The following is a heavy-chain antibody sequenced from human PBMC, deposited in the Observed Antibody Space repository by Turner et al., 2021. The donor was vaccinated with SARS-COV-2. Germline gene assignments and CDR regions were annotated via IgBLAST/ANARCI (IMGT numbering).Heavy chain of an antibody. D-gene: IGHD7-27*01. Sequence: PFAASGFTFNTYAMSWVRQAPGKGLVWVSVVSGLGDTSFYADSVRGRFTISRDNTKNRVYLQMNSLRPDDTALYYCVRDRPRPGDRDALDIWGQGTMVTVSS. CDR3: VRDRPRPGDRDALDI. CDR2: VSGLGDTS. V-gene: IGHV3-23*01. J-gene: IGHJ3*02. CDR1: GFTFNTYA.